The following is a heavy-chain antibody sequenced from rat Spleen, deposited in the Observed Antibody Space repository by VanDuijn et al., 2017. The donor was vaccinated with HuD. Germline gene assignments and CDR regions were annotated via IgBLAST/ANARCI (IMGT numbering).Heavy chain of an antibody. V-gene: IGHV2-30*01. Sequence: QVQLKESGPGLVQPSQTLSLTCTVSGFSLTSYNVHWVRQPTGKGLEWMGIIWTGGSTNYNSALKSRLSISRDTSKSQVFLKMNSMQTEDTATYYCARDIITTVVFDYWGQGVMVTVSS. CDR1: GFSLTSYN. CDR3: ARDIITTVVFDY. CDR2: IWTGGST. D-gene: IGHD1-1*01. J-gene: IGHJ2*01.